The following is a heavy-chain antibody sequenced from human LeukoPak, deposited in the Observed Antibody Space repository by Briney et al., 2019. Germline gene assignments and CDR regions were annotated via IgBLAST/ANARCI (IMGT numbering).Heavy chain of an antibody. V-gene: IGHV4-61*01. CDR3: ARRGIAVAGIERMDAFDI. J-gene: IGHJ3*02. D-gene: IGHD6-19*01. CDR2: IYYSGST. CDR1: GGSVSSGSYY. Sequence: PSETLSLTCTVSGGSVSSGSYYWSWIRQPPGKGLEWIGYIYYSGSTNYNPSLKSRVTISVDTSKNQFSLKLTSVTAADTAVYYCARRGIAVAGIERMDAFDIWGQGTMVTVSS.